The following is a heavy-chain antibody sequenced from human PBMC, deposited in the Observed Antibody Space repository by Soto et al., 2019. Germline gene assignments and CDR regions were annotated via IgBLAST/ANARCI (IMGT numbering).Heavy chain of an antibody. J-gene: IGHJ4*02. CDR3: AKDRYYTHGYLFVS. Sequence: QVHLVESGGGLVQPGRSLTLSCAASGFNFSDYDMHWVRQAPGKGPEWVAIISYDGMSTFYADSLKGRFTISRDNSRHTLYLQMISLRSDDTAVCYCAKDRYYTHGYLFVSWGQGTRGNVS. CDR1: GFNFSDYD. V-gene: IGHV3-30*18. CDR2: ISYDGMST. D-gene: IGHD2-8*01.